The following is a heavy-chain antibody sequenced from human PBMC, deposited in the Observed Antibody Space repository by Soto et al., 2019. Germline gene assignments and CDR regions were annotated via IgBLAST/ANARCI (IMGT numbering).Heavy chain of an antibody. D-gene: IGHD3-10*01. V-gene: IGHV3-30*02. CDR2: IWYDGSNK. Sequence: PGGSLRLSCAASGFTFSSYGMHWVRQAPGKGLEWVAVIWYDGSNKYYADSVKGRFTISRDNSKNTLYLQMNSLRAEETAVYYCAKWNYGSGSGAFDIWGQGTIVTVS. CDR1: GFTFSSYG. J-gene: IGHJ3*02. CDR3: AKWNYGSGSGAFDI.